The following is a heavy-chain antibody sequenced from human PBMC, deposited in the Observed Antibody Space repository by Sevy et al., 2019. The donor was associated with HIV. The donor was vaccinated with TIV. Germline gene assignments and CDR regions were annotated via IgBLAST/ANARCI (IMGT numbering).Heavy chain of an antibody. CDR1: GFTFSSYS. J-gene: IGHJ5*02. CDR2: ISSSSSTI. CDR3: ARGWGYSYGYNWFDP. V-gene: IGHV3-48*02. Sequence: GGSLRLSCAASGFTFSSYSMNWVRQAPGKGLEWVSYISSSSSTIYYADSVKGRFIISRDNAKNSLYLQMNSLRDEDTAVYYCARGWGYSYGYNWFDPWGQGTLVTVSS. D-gene: IGHD5-18*01.